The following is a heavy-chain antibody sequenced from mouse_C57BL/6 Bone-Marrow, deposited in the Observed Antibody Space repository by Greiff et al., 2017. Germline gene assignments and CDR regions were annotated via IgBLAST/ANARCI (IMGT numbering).Heavy chain of an antibody. CDR1: GYSFTDYN. V-gene: IGHV1-39*01. CDR2: INPNYGTT. Sequence: VQLKESGPELVKPGASVKISCKASGYSFTDYNMNWVKQSTGKSLEWIGVINPNYGTTSYNQKFKGKATLTVDQSSSTAYMQLNSLTSEDSAVYYDARSFPTVVARDYWGQGTTLTVSS. D-gene: IGHD1-1*01. CDR3: ARSFPTVVARDY. J-gene: IGHJ2*01.